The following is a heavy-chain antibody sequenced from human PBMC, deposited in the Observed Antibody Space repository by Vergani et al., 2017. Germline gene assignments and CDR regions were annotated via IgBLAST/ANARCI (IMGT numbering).Heavy chain of an antibody. J-gene: IGHJ4*02. CDR3: ARAWGYSYGLDY. CDR2: TNAGNGNT. V-gene: IGHV1-3*01. CDR1: GYTFTSYA. D-gene: IGHD5-18*01. Sequence: QVQLVQSGAEVKKPGASVKVSCKASGYTFTSYAMHWVRQAPGQRLEWMGWTNAGNGNTKYSQKFQGRVTITRDTSASTAYMELSSLRSEDTAVYYCARAWGYSYGLDYWGQGTLVTVSS.